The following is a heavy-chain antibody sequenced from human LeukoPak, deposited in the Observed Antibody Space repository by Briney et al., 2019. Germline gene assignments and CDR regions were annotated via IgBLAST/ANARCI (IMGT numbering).Heavy chain of an antibody. V-gene: IGHV3-48*03. CDR1: GFTFSSYE. CDR2: ISSSGSTI. Sequence: GGSLRLSCAASGFTFSSYEMNWVRQAPGKGLEWVSYISSSGSTIYYADSVKGRFTISRDNAKNSLYLQMNSLRAEDTAVYYCARDSLYCSGGSCYPTNDAFDIWGQGTMVTVSS. D-gene: IGHD2-15*01. J-gene: IGHJ3*02. CDR3: ARDSLYCSGGSCYPTNDAFDI.